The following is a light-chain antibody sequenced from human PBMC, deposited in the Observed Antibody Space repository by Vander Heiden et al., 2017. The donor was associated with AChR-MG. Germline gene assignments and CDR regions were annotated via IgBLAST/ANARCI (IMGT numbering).Light chain of an antibody. J-gene: IGLJ2*01. CDR2: SVG. CDR1: LSHVGASHH. V-gene: IGLV2-14*03. Sequence: QSALTQPASVSGSPGQSITISCTGTLSHVGASHHVSWYQQHPGNAPNLLIFSVGTRPSGVSHGFSACKYANTTSLTISGLQAEDEADDFCSSYTITSTVLFGGGTKLTVL. CDR3: SSYTITSTVL.